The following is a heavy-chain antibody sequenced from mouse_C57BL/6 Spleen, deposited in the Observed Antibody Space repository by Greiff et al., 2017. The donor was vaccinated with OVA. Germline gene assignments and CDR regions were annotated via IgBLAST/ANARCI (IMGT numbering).Heavy chain of an antibody. J-gene: IGHJ3*01. CDR2: IHPNSGST. CDR1: GYTFTSYW. D-gene: IGHD2-3*01. CDR3: ARSIEFYDGYYGAWFAY. V-gene: IGHV1-64*01. Sequence: VQLQQPGAELVKPGASVKLSCKASGYTFTSYWMHWVKQRPGQGLEWIGMIHPNSGSTNYNEKVKSKATLTVDKSSSTAYMQLSSLTSEDSAVYYCARSIEFYDGYYGAWFAYWGQGTLVTVSA.